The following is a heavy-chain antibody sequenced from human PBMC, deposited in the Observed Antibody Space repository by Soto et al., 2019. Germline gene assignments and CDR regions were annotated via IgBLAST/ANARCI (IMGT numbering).Heavy chain of an antibody. CDR2: ISGSNNNI. CDR3: ASERLCGADCYFFDN. V-gene: IGHV3-48*03. CDR1: GFTLRNYE. D-gene: IGHD2-21*02. J-gene: IGHJ4*02. Sequence: EVQLVETGGGSVQPGGSLRLSCAASGFTLRNYEMNWVRQAPGKGLEWISKISGSNNNIYYADSVRGRFTISRDNAKNSLYLQMNSLIAEDTAIYYCASERLCGADCYFFDNWGQGTQVTVSS.